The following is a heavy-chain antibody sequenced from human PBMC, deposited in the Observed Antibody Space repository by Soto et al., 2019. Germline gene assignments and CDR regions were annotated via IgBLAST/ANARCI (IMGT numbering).Heavy chain of an antibody. Sequence: SETLSLTCTVSGGSISSYYWSWIRQPPGKGLEWIGYIYYSGSTNYNPSLKSRVTISVDTSKNQFSLKLSSVTAADTAVYYCARLPTTSVYSSSWYQYYYYMDVWGKGTTVTAP. CDR2: IYYSGST. D-gene: IGHD6-13*01. V-gene: IGHV4-59*01. J-gene: IGHJ6*03. CDR1: GGSISSYY. CDR3: ARLPTTSVYSSSWYQYYYYMDV.